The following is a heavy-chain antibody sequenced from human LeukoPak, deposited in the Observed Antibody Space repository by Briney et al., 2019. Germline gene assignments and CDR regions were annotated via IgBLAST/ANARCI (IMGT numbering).Heavy chain of an antibody. D-gene: IGHD3-22*01. J-gene: IGHJ4*02. CDR3: ARGPRHYYDSSGYHDY. Sequence: ASVKVSCKASGGTFSSYAISWVRQAPGQGLEWMGGIIPIFGTANYAQKFQGRVTITADESTSTAYMELSSLRSEDTAVCYCARGPRHYYDSSGYHDYWGQGTLVTVSS. CDR2: IIPIFGTA. CDR1: GGTFSSYA. V-gene: IGHV1-69*01.